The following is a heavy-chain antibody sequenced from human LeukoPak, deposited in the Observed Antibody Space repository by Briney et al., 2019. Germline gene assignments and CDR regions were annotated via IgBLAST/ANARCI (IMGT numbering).Heavy chain of an antibody. CDR3: AKSGLNRFDY. J-gene: IGHJ4*02. CDR1: GFTFSSYA. CDR2: FSGGGGST. D-gene: IGHD2-15*01. Sequence: GGSLRLSCAASGFTFSSYAVSWVRQAPGKGLEWVSAFSGGGGSTHYADSVKGRFTISRDNSKSTLYLQMNSLRAEDTAVCYCAKSGLNRFDYWGQGTLVTVSS. V-gene: IGHV3-23*01.